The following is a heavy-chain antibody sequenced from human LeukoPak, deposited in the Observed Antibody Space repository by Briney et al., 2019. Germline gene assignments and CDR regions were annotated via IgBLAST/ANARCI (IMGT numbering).Heavy chain of an antibody. CDR2: IKSKTDGGTI. CDR1: GFTFDDYA. V-gene: IGHV3-15*05. J-gene: IGHJ4*02. Sequence: GGSLRLSCAASGFTFDDYAMHWVRQAPGKGLEWVGRIKSKTDGGTIDYAAPVKGRFTISRDDSKNTLFLQMNSLKIEDTAVYYCTTVTLRPVGLWGQGTLVTVSS. D-gene: IGHD3-10*01. CDR3: TTVTLRPVGL.